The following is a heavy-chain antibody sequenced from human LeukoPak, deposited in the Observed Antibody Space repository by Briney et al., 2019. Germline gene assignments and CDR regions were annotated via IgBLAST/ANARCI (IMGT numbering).Heavy chain of an antibody. D-gene: IGHD3-3*01. CDR3: AKVWSGSPPTDY. V-gene: IGHV3-23*01. J-gene: IGHJ4*02. Sequence: PGASLRLSCAASGFTFSSYAMSWARQAPGKGLEWVSAISGSGGSTYYADSVKGRFTISRDNSKNTLYLQMNSLRAEDTAVYYCAKVWSGSPPTDYWGQGTLVTVSS. CDR2: ISGSGGST. CDR1: GFTFSSYA.